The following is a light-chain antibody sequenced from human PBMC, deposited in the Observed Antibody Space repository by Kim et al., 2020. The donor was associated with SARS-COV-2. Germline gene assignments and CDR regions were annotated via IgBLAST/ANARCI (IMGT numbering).Light chain of an antibody. Sequence: GERAPPPSRAGQGVSGSYSACDHKRPGQAPRRLIYVASSRAPGVPDRFSGGVSLTDFTLTITRLEPEEFAEYYCQKYGRSPPCTFGPGTKVDI. CDR2: VAS. J-gene: IGKJ3*01. V-gene: IGKV3-20*01. CDR1: QGVSGSY. CDR3: QKYGRSPPCT.